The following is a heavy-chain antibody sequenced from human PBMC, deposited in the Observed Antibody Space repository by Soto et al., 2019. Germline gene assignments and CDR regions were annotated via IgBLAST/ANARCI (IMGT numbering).Heavy chain of an antibody. CDR2: IIPSFGTA. CDR3: ACDLNWFGP. V-gene: IGHV1-69*06. CDR1: VGTFSRYA. J-gene: IGHJ5*02. Sequence: QVQLVQSGAEVKKPGSSVKFSCKASVGTFSRYAISWVRQAPGHGLEWMGGIIPSFGTANYAQKFQGRVKISADKATRTAYLELSSLRSEDTSVYYCACDLNWFGPWGQGTLGTGSS.